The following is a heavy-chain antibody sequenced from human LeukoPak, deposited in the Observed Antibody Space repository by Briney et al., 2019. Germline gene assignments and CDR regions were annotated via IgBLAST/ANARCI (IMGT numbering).Heavy chain of an antibody. D-gene: IGHD5-12*01. J-gene: IGHJ4*02. CDR3: TTKVIRGNSGDDYDD. V-gene: IGHV3-30*03. CDR2: VSSDGNDK. Sequence: GGSLRLSCAASGVTFSSYGMHWVRQAPGKGLEWVALVSSDGNDKLYGDSVKGRFTISRDDSKSTLYLQMNSLRAEDTAVYYCTTKVIRGNSGDDYDDWGQGTLVTVSS. CDR1: GVTFSSYG.